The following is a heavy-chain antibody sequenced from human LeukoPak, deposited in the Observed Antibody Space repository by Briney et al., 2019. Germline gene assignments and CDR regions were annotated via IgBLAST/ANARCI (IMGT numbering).Heavy chain of an antibody. CDR1: GFTFSSFG. CDR2: IWYDGNNK. V-gene: IGHV3-33*01. CDR3: ARAFTSTGYYSVEY. J-gene: IGHJ4*02. D-gene: IGHD3-22*01. Sequence: GGSLRLSCAASGFTFSSFGMHWVRQAPGKGLEWVAVIWYDGNNKYYADSVKGRFTISRDNSKNTLYLQMNSLRAEDTAVYYCARAFTSTGYYSVEYWGQGTLVTVSS.